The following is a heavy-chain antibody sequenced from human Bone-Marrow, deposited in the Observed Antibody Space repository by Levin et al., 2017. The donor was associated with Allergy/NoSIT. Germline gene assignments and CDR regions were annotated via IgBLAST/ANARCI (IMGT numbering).Heavy chain of an antibody. V-gene: IGHV4-59*01. Sequence: SETLSLTCTVASGSISGYYWSWIRQPPGKGLDWIGYISDTGSTDYSPSLRSRVTISVDTSKNQFSLKLSSVTAADAAVYYCAGAPPAIVVSGMGYFDLWGRGTLVTVSS. CDR1: SGSISGYY. J-gene: IGHJ2*01. CDR2: ISDTGST. CDR3: AGAPPAIVVSGMGYFDL. D-gene: IGHD6-19*01.